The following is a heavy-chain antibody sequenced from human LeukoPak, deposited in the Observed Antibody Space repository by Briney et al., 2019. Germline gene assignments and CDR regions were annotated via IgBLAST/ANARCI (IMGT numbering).Heavy chain of an antibody. CDR1: GFTCTTYA. J-gene: IGHJ4*02. V-gene: IGHV3-23*01. CDR2: ISGSGSST. D-gene: IGHD3-10*01. Sequence: GGSLRLSCAASGFTCTTYAMSWVRQAPGKGLEWVSAISGSGSSTYYADSVKGRFTISRDNSKNTLYLQMNSLRAEDTAVYYCARGGTMYYGSGNFDYWGQGTLVTVSS. CDR3: ARGGTMYYGSGNFDY.